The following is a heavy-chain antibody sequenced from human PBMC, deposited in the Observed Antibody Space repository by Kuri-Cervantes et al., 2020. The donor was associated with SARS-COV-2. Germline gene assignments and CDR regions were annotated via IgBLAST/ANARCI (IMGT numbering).Heavy chain of an antibody. CDR1: GFTFSSYS. Sequence: GGSLRLSCAASGFTFSSYSMNWVRKAPGKGLEWVSAFSGSGDNTYYADSVKGRFTISRDNSQNTLYLQMNSLRGEDTALYYCAQDVSQLGRACRYWGQGTLVTVSS. V-gene: IGHV3-23*01. J-gene: IGHJ4*02. CDR3: AQDVSQLGRACRY. D-gene: IGHD6-6*01. CDR2: FSGSGDNT.